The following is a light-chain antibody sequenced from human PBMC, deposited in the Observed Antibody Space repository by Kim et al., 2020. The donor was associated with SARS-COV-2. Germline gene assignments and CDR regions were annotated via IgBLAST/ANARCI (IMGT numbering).Light chain of an antibody. V-gene: IGKV3-20*01. CDR1: QSVSSSY. CDR2: GAS. Sequence: EIVLTQSPGTLSLSPGERATLSCRASQSVSSSYLAWYQQKPGQAPRLLIYGASSRATGIPDRFSGSGSGTDFTLTISRLEPEDFAVYYCQQYGSSPLYTFGQETKREI. CDR3: QQYGSSPLYT. J-gene: IGKJ2*01.